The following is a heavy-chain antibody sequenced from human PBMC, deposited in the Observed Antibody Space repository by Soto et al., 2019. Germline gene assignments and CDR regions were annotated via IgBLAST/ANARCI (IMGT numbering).Heavy chain of an antibody. CDR2: ISCDGGST. CDR3: AKDSEYSSGWYDY. CDR1: GFTFDDYT. D-gene: IGHD6-19*01. V-gene: IGHV3-43*01. J-gene: IGHJ4*02. Sequence: GGSLRLSCAASGFTFDDYTMHWVRQAPGKGLEWVSVISCDGGSTYYADSVKGRFTISRDNSKNTLYLQMNSLRAEDTAVYYCAKDSEYSSGWYDYWGQGTLVTVSS.